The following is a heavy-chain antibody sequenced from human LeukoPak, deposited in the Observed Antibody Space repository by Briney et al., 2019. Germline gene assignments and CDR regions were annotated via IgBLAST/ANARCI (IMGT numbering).Heavy chain of an antibody. CDR2: IYTSGSN. CDR3: ARVRGDYYYYMDV. CDR1: GGSISSYC. J-gene: IGHJ6*03. D-gene: IGHD1-26*01. Sequence: SETLSLTCTVSGGSISSYCWSWIRQPAGKGLEWIGRIYTSGSNNYNPSLKSRVTMSVDTSKNQFSLKLSSVTAADTAMYYCARVRGDYYYYMDVWGKGTTVTVSS. V-gene: IGHV4-4*07.